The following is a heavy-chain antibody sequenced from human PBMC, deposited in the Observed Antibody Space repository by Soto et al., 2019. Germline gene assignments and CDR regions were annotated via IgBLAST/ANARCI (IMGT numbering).Heavy chain of an antibody. CDR3: ATQTPIVVVVAAPGPLLYGMDV. CDR1: GGTFSSYA. Sequence: QVQLVQSGAEVKKPGSSVKVSCKASGGTFSSYAISWVRQAPGQGLEWMGGIIPIFGTANYAQKFQGRVTITADESTSTAYMELSSLRSEDTAVYYCATQTPIVVVVAAPGPLLYGMDVWGQGTTVTVSS. V-gene: IGHV1-69*12. D-gene: IGHD2-15*01. J-gene: IGHJ6*02. CDR2: IIPIFGTA.